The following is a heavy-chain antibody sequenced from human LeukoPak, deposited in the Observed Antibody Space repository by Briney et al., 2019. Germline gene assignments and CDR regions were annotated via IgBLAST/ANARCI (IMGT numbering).Heavy chain of an antibody. CDR1: GFTFSSFT. V-gene: IGHV3-21*03. J-gene: IGHJ6*02. CDR2: ISSGSSYI. D-gene: IGHD5-12*01. CDR3: ARDHIVATFTEDYYYGMDV. Sequence: GGSLRLSCAASGFTFSSFTMNWVRQAPGKGLEWVSSISSGSSYIFYADLVKGRFTISRDNAKNTLYLQMNSLRAEDTAVYYCARDHIVATFTEDYYYGMDVWGQGTTVTVSS.